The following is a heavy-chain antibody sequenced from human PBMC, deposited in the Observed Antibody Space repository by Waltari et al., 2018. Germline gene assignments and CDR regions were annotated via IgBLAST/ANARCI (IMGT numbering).Heavy chain of an antibody. CDR2: INTSHGNT. CDR3: AREQDATYWFDP. CDR1: GYSFTSYY. J-gene: IGHJ5*02. V-gene: IGHV1-46*01. Sequence: QVQLVQSGAEVKKPGASVRVSCKGSGYSFTSYYIHWVRQAPGQGVEYMGIINTSHGNTGYAEKFRGRVTMTRDTSTSTVYMELSSLSSEDTAVYYCAREQDATYWFDPWGQGTLVTVSS.